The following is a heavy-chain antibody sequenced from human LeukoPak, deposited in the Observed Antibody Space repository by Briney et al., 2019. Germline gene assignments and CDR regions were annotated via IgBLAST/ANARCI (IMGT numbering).Heavy chain of an antibody. CDR1: GGSISSSSYY. CDR3: ARIRAAAATMAAFDI. J-gene: IGHJ3*02. Sequence: IPSETLSLTCTVSGGSISSSSYYWGWIRQPPGKGLEWIGSIYYSGSTYYNPSLKSRVTISVDASKNQFSLKLSSVTAADTAVYYCARIRAAAATMAAFDIWGQGTMVTVSS. CDR2: IYYSGST. V-gene: IGHV4-39*01. D-gene: IGHD6-13*01.